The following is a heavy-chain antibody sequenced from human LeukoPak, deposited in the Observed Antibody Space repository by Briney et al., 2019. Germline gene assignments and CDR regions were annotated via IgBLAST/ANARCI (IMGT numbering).Heavy chain of an antibody. Sequence: PSETLSLTCTVSGGSISSSSYYWGWIRQPPGKGLEWIGSIYYSGSTYYNPSLKSRVTISVDTSKNQFSLKLSSVTAADMAVYYCASGGSGWYDLDYWGQGTLVTVSS. D-gene: IGHD6-19*01. CDR1: GGSISSSSYY. V-gene: IGHV4-39*01. CDR2: IYYSGST. J-gene: IGHJ4*02. CDR3: ASGGSGWYDLDY.